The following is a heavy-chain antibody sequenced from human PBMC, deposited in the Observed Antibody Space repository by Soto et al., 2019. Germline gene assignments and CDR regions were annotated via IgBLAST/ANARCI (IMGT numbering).Heavy chain of an antibody. CDR2: IYYSGST. V-gene: IGHV4-59*08. Sequence: PSETLSLTCTVSGGSISSYYWSWIRQPPGKGLEWIGYIYYSGSTNYNPSLKSRVTISVDTSKNQFSLKLSSVTAADTAVYYCARQYYDILTGYSLFDYWGQGTLVTVS. CDR3: ARQYYDILTGYSLFDY. CDR1: GGSISSYY. J-gene: IGHJ4*02. D-gene: IGHD3-9*01.